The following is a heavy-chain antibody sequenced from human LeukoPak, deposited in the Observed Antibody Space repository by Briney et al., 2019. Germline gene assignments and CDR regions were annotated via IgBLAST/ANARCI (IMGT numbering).Heavy chain of an antibody. CDR2: IYYSGST. D-gene: IGHD3-22*01. CDR1: GGSISSSSYY. J-gene: IGHJ4*02. V-gene: IGHV4-39*01. CDR3: ASPLHYYDSSGYYSTFDY. Sequence: ETLSLTCTVSGGSISSSSYYWGWIRQPPGKGLEWIGSIYYSGSTYYNPSLKSRVTISVDTSKNQFSLKLSSVTAADTAVYYCASPLHYYDSSGYYSTFDYWDQGTLVTVSS.